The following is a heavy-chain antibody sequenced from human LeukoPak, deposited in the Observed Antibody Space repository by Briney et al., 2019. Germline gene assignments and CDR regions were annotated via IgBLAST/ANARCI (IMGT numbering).Heavy chain of an antibody. J-gene: IGHJ4*02. CDR3: ARAGYSRFVDDLDY. Sequence: GASVKVSXKASGYIFTNYGINWVRQAPGQGLEWMGWISAYNGNTKYTQKLQDRVTMTTDTSTSTAYMELKTLRSDDTAVYFCARAGYSRFVDDLDYWGQGTLVTVSS. V-gene: IGHV1-18*01. D-gene: IGHD1-26*01. CDR2: ISAYNGNT. CDR1: GYIFTNYG.